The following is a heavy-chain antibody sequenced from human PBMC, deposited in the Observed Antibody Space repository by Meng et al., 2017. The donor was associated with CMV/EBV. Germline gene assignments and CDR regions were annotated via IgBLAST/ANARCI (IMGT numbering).Heavy chain of an antibody. J-gene: IGHJ4*02. CDR3: ARAQYSSSCDY. CDR2: IYYSGST. CDR1: GGSLSSGNYS. D-gene: IGHD6-13*01. V-gene: IGHV4-30-4*08. Sequence: LQEPAPGLMKPTQTLPLTCTVSGGSLSSGNYSWTWNRQPPGKGLEWIGYIYYSGSTYYNPSLKSRVTISVDTSKNQFSLKLSSVTAADTAVYYCARAQYSSSCDYWGQGTLVTVSS.